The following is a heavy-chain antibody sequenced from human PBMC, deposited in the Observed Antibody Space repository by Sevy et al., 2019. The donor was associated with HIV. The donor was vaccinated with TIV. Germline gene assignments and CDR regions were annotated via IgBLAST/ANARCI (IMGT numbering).Heavy chain of an antibody. CDR3: ARGIPSSASGYSYGSAFDY. CDR1: GYTFTSYD. J-gene: IGHJ4*02. CDR2: MNPNSGNT. V-gene: IGHV1-8*01. Sequence: ASVKVSCKASGYTFTSYDINWVRQATGQGLEWMGWMNPNSGNTGYAQKFQGRVTMTRNTSISTAYMELSSLRSEDTAVYYCARGIPSSASGYSYGSAFDYWGQGTLVTVSS. D-gene: IGHD5-18*01.